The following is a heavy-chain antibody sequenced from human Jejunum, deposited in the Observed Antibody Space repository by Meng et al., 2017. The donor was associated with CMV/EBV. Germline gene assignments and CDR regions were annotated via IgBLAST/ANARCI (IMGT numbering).Heavy chain of an antibody. J-gene: IGHJ4*02. CDR2: ISAYNGNT. Sequence: QVPLVQSGAEVKKPGASVKVSCEASGFIFTSYAISWVRQAPGQGLQYMGWISAYNGNTNYAQELQGRVTMTTDTSTSTAYMELRSLRFDDTAVYYCARFYCSSTSCPHVLFDYWGQGTLVTVFS. CDR1: GFIFTSYA. V-gene: IGHV1-18*01. D-gene: IGHD2-2*01. CDR3: ARFYCSSTSCPHVLFDY.